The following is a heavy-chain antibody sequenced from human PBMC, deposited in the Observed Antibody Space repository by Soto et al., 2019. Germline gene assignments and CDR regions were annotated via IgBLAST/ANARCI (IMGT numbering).Heavy chain of an antibody. V-gene: IGHV4-59*12. CDR2: IYYTGST. J-gene: IGHJ6*02. CDR3: AKDVAASDYYYYGMDV. D-gene: IGHD2-15*01. Sequence: PSETLSLTCTVSGGSIRGYYWSWIRQTPGKGLEWIGHIYYTGSTNYNPSLKSRVTISVDTSKNQFYQKLSSVTAADTAMYYCAKDVAASDYYYYGMDVWGQGTTVTVSS. CDR1: GGSIRGYY.